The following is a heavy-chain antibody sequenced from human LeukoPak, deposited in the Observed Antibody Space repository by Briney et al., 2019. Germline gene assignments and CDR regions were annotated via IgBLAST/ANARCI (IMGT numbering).Heavy chain of an antibody. Sequence: GASVKVSCKASGYTFTSYDINWVRQATGQGLEWVGWMNPNSGNTGYAQKFQGRVTMTRNTSISTAYMELSSLRSEDTAVYYCARGEVDYYYYYGMDVWGQGTTVTVSS. CDR3: ARGEVDYYYYYGMDV. J-gene: IGHJ6*02. V-gene: IGHV1-8*01. CDR2: MNPNSGNT. D-gene: IGHD2-15*01. CDR1: GYTFTSYD.